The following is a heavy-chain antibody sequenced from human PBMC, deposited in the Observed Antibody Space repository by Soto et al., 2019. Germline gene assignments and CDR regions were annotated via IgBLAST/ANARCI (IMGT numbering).Heavy chain of an antibody. J-gene: IGHJ6*02. V-gene: IGHV5-51*01. Sequence: PGESLKISCKGSGYSFTSYWIGWVRQMPGKGLEWMGIIYPGDSDTRYSPSFQGQVTISADKSISTAYLQWSSLKASDTAMYYCATGLGLGGGYDFTHGMDVWGQGTTVTGSS. D-gene: IGHD5-12*01. CDR1: GYSFTSYW. CDR2: IYPGDSDT. CDR3: ATGLGLGGGYDFTHGMDV.